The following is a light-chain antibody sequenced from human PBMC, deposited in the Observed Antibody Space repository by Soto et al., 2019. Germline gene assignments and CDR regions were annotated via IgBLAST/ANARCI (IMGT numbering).Light chain of an antibody. CDR3: QQYNSYSQT. J-gene: IGKJ1*01. V-gene: IGKV1-39*01. CDR2: AAY. CDR1: QSINSY. Sequence: DIEMTQSPSSLPASVGDRVTITCRTSQSINSYLNWYQQKPGKAAKLLMYAAYSLQSGVTSRFSGSGSGTEFTLTISSLQPDDFATYYCQQYNSYSQTVGQGTKVDIK.